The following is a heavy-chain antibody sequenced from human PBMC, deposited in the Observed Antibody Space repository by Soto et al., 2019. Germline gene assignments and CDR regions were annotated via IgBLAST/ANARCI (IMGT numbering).Heavy chain of an antibody. V-gene: IGHV4-59*01. CDR2: IYYSGST. CDR3: ARSPILRFLEWLPYYYYGMDV. D-gene: IGHD3-3*01. Sequence: KTSETLSLTCTVSGGSISSYYWSWIRQPPGKGLEWIGYIYYSGSTNYNPSLKSRVTVSVDTSKNQFSLKLSSVTAADTAVYYCARSPILRFLEWLPYYYYGMDVWGQGTTVTVSS. CDR1: GGSISSYY. J-gene: IGHJ6*02.